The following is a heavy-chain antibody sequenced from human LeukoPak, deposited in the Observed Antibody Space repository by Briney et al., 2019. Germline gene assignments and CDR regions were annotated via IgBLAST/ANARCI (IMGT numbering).Heavy chain of an antibody. D-gene: IGHD4-23*01. Sequence: SETLSLTCTVSGGSISSYYWSWIQQPAGKGLEWIGRIYTSGSTNYNPSLKSRVTMSVDTSKNQFSLKLSSVTAADTAVYYCARDFYGGNHPDAFDIWGQGTMVTVSS. CDR1: GGSISSYY. CDR3: ARDFYGGNHPDAFDI. V-gene: IGHV4-4*07. J-gene: IGHJ3*02. CDR2: IYTSGST.